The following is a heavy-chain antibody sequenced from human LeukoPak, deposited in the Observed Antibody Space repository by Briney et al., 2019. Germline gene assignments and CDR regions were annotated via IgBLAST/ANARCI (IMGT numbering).Heavy chain of an antibody. V-gene: IGHV4-4*02. CDR3: ARGSGFWSGYPLLAY. D-gene: IGHD3-3*01. CDR1: GGSISSSNW. CDR2: IYHSGST. Sequence: SGTLSLTCAVSGGSISSSNWWSWVRQPPGKGLEWIGEIYHSGSTNYNPSLKSRVTISVDKSKNQFSLKLSSVTAADTAVYYCARGSGFWSGYPLLAYWGQGTLVTVSS. J-gene: IGHJ4*02.